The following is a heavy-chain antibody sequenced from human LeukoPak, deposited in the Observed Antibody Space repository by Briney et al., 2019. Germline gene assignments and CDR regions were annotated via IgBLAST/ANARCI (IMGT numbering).Heavy chain of an antibody. V-gene: IGHV4-39*07. CDR2: GDYSGGT. CDR1: GDSFSSVTDY. CDR3: AGERGEEYSSGWYKTNYFYN. D-gene: IGHD6-19*01. J-gene: IGHJ4*02. Sequence: SETLSLTCTVSGDSFSSVTDYWAWIRQPPGKGLEWIASGDYSGGTYYNPSLESRVAISADMSKNQISLKLTSVTGADTAVYYCAGERGEEYSSGWYKTNYFYNWGQGIRVTVSS.